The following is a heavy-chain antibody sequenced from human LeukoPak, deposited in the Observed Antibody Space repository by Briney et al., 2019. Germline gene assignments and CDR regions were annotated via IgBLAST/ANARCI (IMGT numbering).Heavy chain of an antibody. D-gene: IGHD1-1*01. CDR2: ISSGGST. Sequence: PAGGSLRLSCIASGFTLGNYAMSWVRQAPGKGLAWVSTISSGGSTYYADSVKGRFTISRDNSKNTLYLQMNSLRAEDTAVHYCAKVKIGTTGTFDYWGQGTLVTVSS. CDR1: GFTLGNYA. V-gene: IGHV3-23*01. CDR3: AKVKIGTTGTFDY. J-gene: IGHJ4*02.